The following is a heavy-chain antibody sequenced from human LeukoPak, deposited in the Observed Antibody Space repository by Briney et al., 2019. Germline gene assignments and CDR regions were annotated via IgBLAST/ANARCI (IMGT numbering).Heavy chain of an antibody. Sequence: GSSVKVSCKASGDTFSSYAISWVRQAPGQGLEWMGRIIPIFGTANYAQKFQGRVAITADKSTSTACMELSSLRSEDTAVYYCARGEQLRSFDPWGQGTLVTVSS. CDR1: GDTFSSYA. D-gene: IGHD6-6*01. CDR2: IIPIFGTA. V-gene: IGHV1-69*06. J-gene: IGHJ5*02. CDR3: ARGEQLRSFDP.